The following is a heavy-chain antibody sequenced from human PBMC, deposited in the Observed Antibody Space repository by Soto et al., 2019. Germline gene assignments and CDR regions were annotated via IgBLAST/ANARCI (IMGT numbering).Heavy chain of an antibody. CDR2: IWYDGSNK. J-gene: IGHJ3*02. CDR1: GFTFSSYG. CDR3: ARDGKRVSGTLGSGAFDI. V-gene: IGHV3-33*01. Sequence: QVQLVESGGGVVQPGRSLRLSCAASGFTFSSYGMHWVRQAPGKGLEWVAVIWYDGSNKYYADSVKGRFTISRDNSKNTLYLQMNSLRAEDTAVYYCARDGKRVSGTLGSGAFDIWGQGTMVTVSS. D-gene: IGHD6-19*01.